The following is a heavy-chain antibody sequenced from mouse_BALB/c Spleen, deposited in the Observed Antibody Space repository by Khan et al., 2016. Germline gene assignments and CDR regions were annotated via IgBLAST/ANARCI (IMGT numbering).Heavy chain of an antibody. CDR2: ILPGSVHT. Sequence: QIQLVQSGAELMKPGASVKISCKATGYTFSTYWIEWIKQRPGHGLEWIGEILPGSVHTNYNEKFRGKATFTADTSSNTAYMQLSSLTSEDSACYYCARSDGFYPLTYWGQGTLVTVSA. CDR1: GYTFSTYW. J-gene: IGHJ3*01. V-gene: IGHV1-9*01. D-gene: IGHD2-3*01. CDR3: ARSDGFYPLTY.